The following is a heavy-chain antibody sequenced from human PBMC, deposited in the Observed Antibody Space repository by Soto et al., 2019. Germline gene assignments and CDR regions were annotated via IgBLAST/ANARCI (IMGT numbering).Heavy chain of an antibody. V-gene: IGHV3-23*01. D-gene: IGHD5-18*01. CDR1: GFTFSSYA. J-gene: IGHJ4*02. CDR3: AKGDWIQLWLPEYYFDY. Sequence: GGSLRLFCAASGFTFSSYAMSWVRQAPGKGLEWVSAISGSGGSTYYADSVKGRFTISRDNSKNTLYLQMNSLRAEDTAVYYCAKGDWIQLWLPEYYFDYWGQGTLVAVSS. CDR2: ISGSGGST.